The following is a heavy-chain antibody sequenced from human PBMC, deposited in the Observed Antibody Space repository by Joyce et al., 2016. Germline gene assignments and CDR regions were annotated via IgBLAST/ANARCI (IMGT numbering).Heavy chain of an antibody. Sequence: EVQLVESGGGLVKPGGSLRLSCAASGFTFGGYSMSWVRQAPGKGLELVSSLSSSSSYIKYTDSGKGRFTISRDNAKNSLYLQMNSLRVEDTAVYYCARSSYTNGIFDYWGQGTLVTVSS. CDR1: GFTFGGYS. J-gene: IGHJ4*02. CDR3: ARSSYTNGIFDY. D-gene: IGHD2-8*01. V-gene: IGHV3-21*01. CDR2: LSSSSSYI.